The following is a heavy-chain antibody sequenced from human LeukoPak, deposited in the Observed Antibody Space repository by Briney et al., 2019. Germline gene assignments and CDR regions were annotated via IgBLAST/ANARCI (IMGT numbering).Heavy chain of an antibody. J-gene: IGHJ4*02. Sequence: GGSLRLSCAASGFTFSSYSMNWVRQAPGKGLEWVSYISSSSSTIYYADSVKGRFTISRDNAKNSLYLQMNSLRAEDTAVYYCARDWGTGTRPLAYWGQGTLVTVSS. CDR1: GFTFSSYS. D-gene: IGHD1-7*01. V-gene: IGHV3-48*01. CDR3: ARDWGTGTRPLAY. CDR2: ISSSSSTI.